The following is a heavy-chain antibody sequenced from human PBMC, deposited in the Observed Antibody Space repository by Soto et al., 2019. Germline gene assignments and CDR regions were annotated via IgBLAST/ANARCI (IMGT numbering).Heavy chain of an antibody. J-gene: IGHJ4*02. V-gene: IGHV4-39*01. D-gene: IGHD6-19*01. CDR3: VRYAVHSSGLTDY. CDR2: IYYSGST. CDR1: GGSISSSSYY. Sequence: PSETLSLTCTVSGGSISSSSYYWGWIRQPPGKGLEWIGSIYYSGSTYYNPSLKSRVTISVDTSKNQFSLKLSSVTAADTAVYYCVRYAVHSSGLTDYRGQGTLVPVSS.